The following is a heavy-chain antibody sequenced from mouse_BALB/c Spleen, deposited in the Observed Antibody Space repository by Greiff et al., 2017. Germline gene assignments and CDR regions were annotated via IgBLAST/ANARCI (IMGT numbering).Heavy chain of an antibody. V-gene: IGHV1-69*02. J-gene: IGHJ4*01. CDR3: TSSDRYGPCYGMDY. Sequence: QVQLQQPGAELVRPGASVKLSCKASGYTFTSYWIHWVKQRPGQGLEWIGNIYPSNSYTNYNQKFKDKATLTVDKSSSTAYMQLSSPTSEDSAVYYCTSSDRYGPCYGMDYWGQGTSVTVSS. CDR2: IYPSNSYT. CDR1: GYTFTSYW. D-gene: IGHD2-14*01.